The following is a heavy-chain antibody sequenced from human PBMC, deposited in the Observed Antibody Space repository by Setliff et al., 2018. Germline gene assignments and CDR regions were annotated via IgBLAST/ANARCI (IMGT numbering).Heavy chain of an antibody. V-gene: IGHV4-4*08. CDR2: VYTSGST. J-gene: IGHJ6*03. CDR1: GGSIGHYY. Sequence: SETLSLTCIVSGGSIGHYYWNWIRQPPGKGLEWIGYVYTSGSTNYNPSLKSRVTISVDTSKNQLSLRLTSVTAADTAVYYCARDPGNGHYMDVWGKGATGTVS. CDR3: ARDPGNGHYMDV.